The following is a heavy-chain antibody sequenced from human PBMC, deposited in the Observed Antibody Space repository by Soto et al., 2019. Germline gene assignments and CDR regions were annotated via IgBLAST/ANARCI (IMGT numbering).Heavy chain of an antibody. Sequence: SVKVSCKASGGTFSTYTFSWVRQAPGQGLEWMGRIIPIFGTPYYAQKFQGRVTITADKSTSTVYMELSSLGSDDTAVYFCARGLECCGYCLVKPTCFGPWGQGTMVTVST. D-gene: IGHD2-15*01. CDR3: ARGLECCGYCLVKPTCFGP. CDR2: IIPIFGTP. CDR1: GGTFSTYT. V-gene: IGHV1-69*06. J-gene: IGHJ5*02.